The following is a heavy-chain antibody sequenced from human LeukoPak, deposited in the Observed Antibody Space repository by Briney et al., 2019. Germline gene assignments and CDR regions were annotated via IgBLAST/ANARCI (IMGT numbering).Heavy chain of an antibody. D-gene: IGHD6-13*01. Sequence: GGSLRLSCVVSGVSVSNNFIAWVRQAPGKGLQWVSVIYTGDTPRYADSVKGRFTISRDNSKNTLYLQMNSLRAEDTAVYYCAKEAAAGTYYYYGMDVWGQGTTVTVSS. CDR3: AKEAAAGTYYYYGMDV. J-gene: IGHJ6*02. V-gene: IGHV3-53*05. CDR1: GVSVSNNF. CDR2: IYTGDTP.